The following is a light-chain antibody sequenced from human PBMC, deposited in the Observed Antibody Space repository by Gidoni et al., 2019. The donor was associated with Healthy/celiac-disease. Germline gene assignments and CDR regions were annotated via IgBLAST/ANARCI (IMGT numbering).Light chain of an antibody. CDR3: QQYYSPP. J-gene: IGKJ5*01. Sequence: DIVMPQSPDSLAVSLGERATINCKSSQSVLYSSNNKNYLAWYQQKPGQPPKLLIYWASTRESGVPDRFSGSGSGTDFTLTISSLQAEDVAVYYCQQYYSPPFGQGTRLEIK. CDR1: QSVLYSSNNKNY. V-gene: IGKV4-1*01. CDR2: WAS.